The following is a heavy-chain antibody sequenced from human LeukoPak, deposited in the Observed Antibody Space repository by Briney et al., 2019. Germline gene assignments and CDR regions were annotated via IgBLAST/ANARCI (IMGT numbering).Heavy chain of an antibody. D-gene: IGHD1-26*01. V-gene: IGHV1-18*01. CDR1: GYTFTSYG. CDR3: ARTSGSYFGFDY. CDR2: ISACNGHT. Sequence: ASVKVSCKGFGYTFTSYGISWVRQAPGQGLEWMGWISACNGHTNYAQKLQGRVTMTTDTSTSTAYMELRSLRSDDTAVYYCARTSGSYFGFDYWGQGTLVTVSP. J-gene: IGHJ4*02.